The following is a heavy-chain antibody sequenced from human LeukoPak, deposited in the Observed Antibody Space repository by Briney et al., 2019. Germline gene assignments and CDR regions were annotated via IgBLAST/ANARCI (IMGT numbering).Heavy chain of an antibody. Sequence: SETLTLTCTVSGGSISSYYWSWIRQPPGKGLEWIGYIYYSGSTNYNPSLKSRVTISVDTSKNQFSLKLSSVTAADTAVYYCARVRSPYDYVWGSYTPYFDYWGQGTLVTVSS. J-gene: IGHJ4*02. V-gene: IGHV4-59*01. CDR1: GGSISSYY. CDR2: IYYSGST. CDR3: ARVRSPYDYVWGSYTPYFDY. D-gene: IGHD3-16*01.